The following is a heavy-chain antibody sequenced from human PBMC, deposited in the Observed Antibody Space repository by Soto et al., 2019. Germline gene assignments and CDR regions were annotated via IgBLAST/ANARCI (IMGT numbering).Heavy chain of an antibody. CDR2: IFSNDEK. CDR3: ARTPWYWYFDL. J-gene: IGHJ2*01. Sequence: QVTLKESGPVLVKPTETLTLTCTVSGFSLSNARMGVTWIRQPPGKALEWLAHIFSNDEKAYSTSLKSRLTLAKDTSKSQVVLTVTNLDPLDTATFYCARTPWYWYFDLWGRGTVVSVSS. CDR1: GFSLSNARMG. V-gene: IGHV2-26*01.